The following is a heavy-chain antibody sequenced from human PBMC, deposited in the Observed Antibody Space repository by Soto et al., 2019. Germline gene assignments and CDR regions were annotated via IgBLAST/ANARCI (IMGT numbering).Heavy chain of an antibody. CDR1: GGSISSYY. CDR2: IYYSGST. D-gene: IGHD6-6*01. V-gene: IGHV4-59*01. CDR3: ASSPLLEYSSSSFDY. J-gene: IGHJ4*02. Sequence: SETLSLTCTVSGGSISSYYWSWIRQPPGKGLEWIGYIYYSGSTNYNPSLKSRVTISVDTSKNQFSLKLSSVTAADTAVYYCASSPLLEYSSSSFDYWGQGTLVTVSS.